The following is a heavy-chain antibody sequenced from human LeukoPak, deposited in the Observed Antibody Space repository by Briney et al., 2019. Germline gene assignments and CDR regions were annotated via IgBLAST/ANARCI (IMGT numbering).Heavy chain of an antibody. Sequence: PGGSLRLSCAASGFTVSSNYMSWVRQAPGKGLEWVSGITGNGATTYYADSVKGRFTISRDNSRNTVYLQMNSLRAEDTAVYYCARDEVSVAGTGIDYWGQGTLVTVSS. CDR2: ITGNGATT. V-gene: IGHV3-23*01. J-gene: IGHJ4*02. D-gene: IGHD6-13*01. CDR1: GFTVSSNY. CDR3: ARDEVSVAGTGIDY.